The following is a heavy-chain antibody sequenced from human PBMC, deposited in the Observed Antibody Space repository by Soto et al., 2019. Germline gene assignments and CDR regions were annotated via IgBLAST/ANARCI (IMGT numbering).Heavy chain of an antibody. J-gene: IGHJ4*02. CDR3: ARDLGHYDSSGYFDS. D-gene: IGHD3-22*01. V-gene: IGHV3-48*01. CDR2: ISGTTSTT. Sequence: LRLSCEASGFTFSSSSMNWVRLAPGRGLEWISYISGTTSTTYYADSVKGRFTMSRDNAKNSVYLQMNSLRVEDTAMYYCARDLGHYDSSGYFDSWGQGTQVTVSS. CDR1: GFTFSSSS.